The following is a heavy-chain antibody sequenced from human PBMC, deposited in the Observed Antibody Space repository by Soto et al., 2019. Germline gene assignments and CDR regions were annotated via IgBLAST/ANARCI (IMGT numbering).Heavy chain of an antibody. CDR2: VSGDGYTT. CDR1: GFTFFNYG. Sequence: EVQVLESGGGLVQPGGSLRLSCAASGFTFFNYGMTWVRQAPGKGLEWVSSVSGDGYTTYYADSVRGRFTISRDNSKGPLFVQMNSLRAEDTAVYYCAKEASVPSLGEFWYFDLWCRGTQVTVSS. CDR3: AKEASVPSLGEFWYFDL. V-gene: IGHV3-23*01. D-gene: IGHD3-16*01. J-gene: IGHJ2*01.